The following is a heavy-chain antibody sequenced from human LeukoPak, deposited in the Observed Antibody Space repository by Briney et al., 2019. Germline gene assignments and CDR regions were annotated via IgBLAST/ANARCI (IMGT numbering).Heavy chain of an antibody. J-gene: IGHJ4*02. CDR2: ISGSSSYT. Sequence: PRGSLRLSCAASGFIFSDYFMSWIRQAPGKGLEWVSHISGSSSYTNSVDSVKGRFIISRDNAKGSLYLQMNGLRAEDTAVYYCARSVAAAIDKIYYFDYWGRGALVIVSS. CDR1: GFIFSDYF. D-gene: IGHD6-13*01. V-gene: IGHV3-11*03. CDR3: ARSVAAAIDKIYYFDY.